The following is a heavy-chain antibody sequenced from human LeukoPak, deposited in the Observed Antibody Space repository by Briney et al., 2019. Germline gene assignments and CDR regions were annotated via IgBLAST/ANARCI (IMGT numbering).Heavy chain of an antibody. Sequence: GGSLRLPCAASGFTFSSYWMNWTRQAPGKGLEWVASINHNGNVNYYVDSVKGRFTISRDNAKNSLYLQMSNLRAEDTAVYFCARGGGLDVWGQGATVTVSS. CDR1: GFTFSSYW. J-gene: IGHJ6*02. D-gene: IGHD3-16*01. V-gene: IGHV3-7*03. CDR2: INHNGNVN. CDR3: ARGGGLDV.